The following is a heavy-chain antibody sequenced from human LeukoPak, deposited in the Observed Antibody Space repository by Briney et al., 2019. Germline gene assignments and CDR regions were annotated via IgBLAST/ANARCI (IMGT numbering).Heavy chain of an antibody. Sequence: GGSLRLSCAASGFTFSSYAMSWVRQAPGKGLDWVSAISGSGGSTYYADSVKGRFTISRDNSKNTLYLQMNSLRAEDTAVYYCAKDRRSQWLVQDYWGQGTLVTVSS. CDR1: GFTFSSYA. D-gene: IGHD6-19*01. CDR2: ISGSGGST. J-gene: IGHJ4*02. V-gene: IGHV3-23*01. CDR3: AKDRRSQWLVQDY.